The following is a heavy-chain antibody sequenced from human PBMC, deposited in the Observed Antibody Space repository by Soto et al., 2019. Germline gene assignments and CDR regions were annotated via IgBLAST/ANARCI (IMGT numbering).Heavy chain of an antibody. V-gene: IGHV4-39*01. D-gene: IGHD3-3*01. CDR1: GGSISSSSYY. CDR2: IYYSGST. CDR3: ARMVLGVVIYYYYYGLAV. J-gene: IGHJ6*02. Sequence: PSETLSLTCTVSGGSISSSSYYWGWIRQPPGKGLEWIGSIYYSGSTYYNPSLKSRVTISVDTSKNQFSLKLSSVTAAGTAVYYCARMVLGVVIYYYYYGLAVWGQGTTVTVSS.